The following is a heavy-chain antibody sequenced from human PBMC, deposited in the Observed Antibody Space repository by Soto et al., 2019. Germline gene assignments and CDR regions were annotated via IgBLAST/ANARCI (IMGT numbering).Heavy chain of an antibody. V-gene: IGHV3-33*01. CDR3: VRGSSCSNGVRYDLGWFGP. D-gene: IGHD2-8*01. CDR1: GFTFSAFA. J-gene: IGHJ5*02. CDR2: IWPDGNDK. Sequence: GGSLRLSCTASGFTFSAFALHWVRQAPGKGLEWVAVIWPDGNDKYYADSVKGRFTISSDSSKITVSLQMNRLSAEDTAMYYCVRGSSCSNGVRYDLGWFGPWGQGTPVTVSS.